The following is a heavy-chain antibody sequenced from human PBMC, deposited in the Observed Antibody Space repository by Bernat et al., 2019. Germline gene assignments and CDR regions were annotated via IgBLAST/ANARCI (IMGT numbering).Heavy chain of an antibody. CDR1: GFTFSSYG. D-gene: IGHD2/OR15-2a*01. CDR3: AKGGEYFDY. CDR2: IAYDGSNK. Sequence: QVQLVESGGGVVQPGRSLRLSCAASGFTFSSYGMHWVRQAPGKGLEWVAVIAYDGSNKYYAESVKGRFTISRDNSKNTLYLQMNSLGAEDTAVYYCAKGGEYFDYWGQGTLVTVSS. J-gene: IGHJ4*02. V-gene: IGHV3-30*18.